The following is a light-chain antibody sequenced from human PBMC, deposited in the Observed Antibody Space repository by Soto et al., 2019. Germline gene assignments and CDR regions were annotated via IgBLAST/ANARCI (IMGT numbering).Light chain of an antibody. J-gene: IGLJ1*01. V-gene: IGLV2-14*01. CDR1: SSDVGAYNY. CDR3: RSFAGSSTFEV. Sequence: QSALTQPASVSGSPGQSITISCTGTSSDVGAYNYVSWYQHHPDKAPKLIIYDVNNRPSGVSKRFSGSKSGNTASLTISGLQAEDESDYYCRSFAGSSTFEVFGTGAKLTVL. CDR2: DVN.